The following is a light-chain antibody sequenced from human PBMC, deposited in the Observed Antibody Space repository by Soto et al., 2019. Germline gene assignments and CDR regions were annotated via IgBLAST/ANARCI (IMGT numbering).Light chain of an antibody. J-gene: IGLJ2*01. CDR1: SSNIGAGYD. CDR2: GNV. CDR3: QSYDSSLSGSRV. V-gene: IGLV1-40*01. Sequence: QPVLTQPPSVSGAPGQRVTISCTGNSSNIGAGYDVHWYQQLPGTAPKLLIYGNVNRPSRVPDRFSGSKSGTSASLAITGLQAEDEADYYCQSYDSSLSGSRVFGGGTKLTVL.